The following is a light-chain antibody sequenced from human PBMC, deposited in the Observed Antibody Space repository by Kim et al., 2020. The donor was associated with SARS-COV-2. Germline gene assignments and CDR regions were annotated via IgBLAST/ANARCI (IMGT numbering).Light chain of an antibody. J-gene: IGKJ1*01. Sequence: SVSPGESATLSCRASQKIGDNLAWYHQKVGQAPRVLIYGTSTRATGVPARFSGTGSETEFSLTISSLQSEDLGVYYCQQYDNGWTFGQGTKVDIK. V-gene: IGKV3-15*01. CDR1: QKIGDN. CDR2: GTS. CDR3: QQYDNGWT.